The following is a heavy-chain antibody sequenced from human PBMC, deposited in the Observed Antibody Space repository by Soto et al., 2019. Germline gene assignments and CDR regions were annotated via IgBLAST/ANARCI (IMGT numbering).Heavy chain of an antibody. CDR1: GGSFSGYY. D-gene: IGHD3-9*01. V-gene: IGHV4-34*01. CDR2: INHSGST. CDR3: ARGALVLRYSRNWFDP. J-gene: IGHJ5*02. Sequence: SETLSLTCAVYGGSFSGYYWSWIRQPPGKGLEWIGEINHSGSTNYNPSLKSRVTISVDTSKNQFSLKLSSVTAADTAVYYCARGALVLRYSRNWFDPGGQGTLVTVSS.